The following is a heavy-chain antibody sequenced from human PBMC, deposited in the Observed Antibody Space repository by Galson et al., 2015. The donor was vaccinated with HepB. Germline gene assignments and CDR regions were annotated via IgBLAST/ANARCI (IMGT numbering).Heavy chain of an antibody. V-gene: IGHV4-59*01. CDR2: IYYSGST. Sequence: SEILSLTCTVSGGSISSYYWSWIRQPPGKGLEWIGYIYYSGSTNYNPSLKSRVTISVDTSKNQFSLKLSSVTAADTAAYYCARSGSSSWATNFDYWGQGTLVTVSS. CDR3: ARSGSSSWATNFDY. D-gene: IGHD6-13*01. CDR1: GGSISSYY. J-gene: IGHJ4*02.